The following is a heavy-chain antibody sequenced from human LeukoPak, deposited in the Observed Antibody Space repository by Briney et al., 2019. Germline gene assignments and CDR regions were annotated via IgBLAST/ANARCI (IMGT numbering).Heavy chain of an antibody. CDR3: AESLNYYDSSGYGF. V-gene: IGHV1-2*06. D-gene: IGHD3-22*01. CDR1: GYTFTGYY. J-gene: IGHJ4*02. CDR2: INPNSGGT. Sequence: ASVKVSCKASGYTFTGYYMHWVRQAPGQGLEWMGRINPNSGGTNYAQKFQGRVTITRDTYISTAYMELSRLRSDDTAVYYCAESLNYYDSSGYGFWGQGTLVTVSS.